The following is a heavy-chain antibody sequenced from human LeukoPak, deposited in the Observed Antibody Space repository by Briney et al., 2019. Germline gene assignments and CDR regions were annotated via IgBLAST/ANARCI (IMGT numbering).Heavy chain of an antibody. CDR1: GGSISSYY. D-gene: IGHD3-10*01. V-gene: IGHV4-59*01. CDR3: ARVKVSYYGSGSYSALDY. CDR2: IYYSGST. Sequence: PSETLSLTCTASGGSISSYYWSWIRQPPGKGLEWIGYIYYSGSTNYNPSLKSRVTISVDTSKNQFSLKLSSVTAADTAVYYCARVKVSYYGSGSYSALDYWGQGTLVTVSS. J-gene: IGHJ4*02.